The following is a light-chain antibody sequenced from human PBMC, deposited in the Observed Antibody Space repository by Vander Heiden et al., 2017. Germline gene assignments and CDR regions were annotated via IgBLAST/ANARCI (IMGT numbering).Light chain of an antibody. V-gene: IGLV2-14*03. CDR1: SSDVGGYNY. J-gene: IGLJ3*02. CDR3: SSYTSSSTPWV. CDR2: DVS. Sequence: QSPLTQPASVSGSPGQSITLSCTGTSSDVGGYNYVSWYQQHPGKAPKLMMYDVSNRPSGVSNRFSGSKSGNTASLTISGLQAEDEADYYCSSYTSSSTPWVFGGGTKLTVL.